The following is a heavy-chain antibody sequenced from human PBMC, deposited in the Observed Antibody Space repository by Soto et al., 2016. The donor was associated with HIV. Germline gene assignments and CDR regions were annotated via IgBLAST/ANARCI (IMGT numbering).Heavy chain of an antibody. Sequence: VQLVESGGGLVQPGGSLRLSCAASGFTFSSYSMNWVRQAPGKGLEWVSYISSSSSTIYYADSVKGRFTISRDNAKNSLYLQMNSLRAEDTAVYYCARDSRDGYNPYYYYGMDVWGQGTTVTVSS. J-gene: IGHJ6*02. CDR3: ARDSRDGYNPYYYYGMDV. CDR2: ISSSSSTI. CDR1: GFTFSSYS. V-gene: IGHV3-48*04. D-gene: IGHD5-12*01.